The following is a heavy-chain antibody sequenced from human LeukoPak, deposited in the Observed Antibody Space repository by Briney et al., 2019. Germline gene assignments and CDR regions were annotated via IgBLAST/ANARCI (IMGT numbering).Heavy chain of an antibody. CDR1: GGSISSYY. D-gene: IGHD4-17*01. J-gene: IGHJ6*02. V-gene: IGHV4-59*01. CDR3: ARHNYGDYDYYYGMDV. Sequence: PSETLSLTCTVSGGSISSYYWSWIRQPPGKGLEWIGYIYYSGSTNYNPSLKSRVTISVDTSKNQFSLKLSSVTAADTAVYYCARHNYGDYDYYYGMDVWGQGTTVTVSS. CDR2: IYYSGST.